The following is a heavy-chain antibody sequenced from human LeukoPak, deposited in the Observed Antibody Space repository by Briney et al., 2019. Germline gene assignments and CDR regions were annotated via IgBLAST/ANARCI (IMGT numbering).Heavy chain of an antibody. D-gene: IGHD6-19*01. CDR1: GFTFSSYA. J-gene: IGHJ6*03. CDR3: ARGKWLVRANYYYMDV. Sequence: GGSLLLSCAASGFTFSSYAMHWVRQAPGKGLEWVAVISYDGSNKYYADSVKGRFTISRDNSKNTLYLQMNSLRAEDTAVYYCARGKWLVRANYYYMDVWGKGTTVTVSS. V-gene: IGHV3-30*04. CDR2: ISYDGSNK.